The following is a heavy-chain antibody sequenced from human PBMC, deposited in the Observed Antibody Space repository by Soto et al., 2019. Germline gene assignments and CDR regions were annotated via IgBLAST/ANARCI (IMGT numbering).Heavy chain of an antibody. J-gene: IGHJ4*02. CDR1: GFSLSTNGVG. V-gene: IGHV2-5*01. CDR3: AHLLGGCPTTSCSPIRFDS. Sequence: QITLKESGPTLVKPTQTLTLTCTFSGFSLSTNGVGVGWIRQPPGKALEWLALIYWNGNERYSPSLKSRLTITKDTSKSQVVLTVTNMDPVDTATYYCAHLLGGCPTTSCSPIRFDSWGQGTLVTVSS. CDR2: IYWNGNE. D-gene: IGHD2-2*01.